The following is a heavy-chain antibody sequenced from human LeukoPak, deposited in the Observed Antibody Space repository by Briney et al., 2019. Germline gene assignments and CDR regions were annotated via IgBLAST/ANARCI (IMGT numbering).Heavy chain of an antibody. CDR1: GGSMNSYY. CDR2: IFYSGTT. J-gene: IGHJ4*02. D-gene: IGHD6-19*01. V-gene: IGHV4-59*01. CDR3: ARDCSRYSSRYFDF. Sequence: SETLSLTCTVSGGSMNSYYWSWIRQPPGKGLEWIGYIFYSGTTDYNPSLKSRVIISVDASKNQFSLKVSSVTAADTAVYYCARDCSRYSSRYFDFWGQGTLVTVSS.